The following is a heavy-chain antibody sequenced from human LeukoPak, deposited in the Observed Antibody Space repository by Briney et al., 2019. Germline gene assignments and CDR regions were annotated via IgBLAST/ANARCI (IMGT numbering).Heavy chain of an antibody. CDR2: LYTGGTT. CDR3: ARDGDGYNFGSDY. J-gene: IGHJ4*02. CDR1: GFTVSNNY. D-gene: IGHD5-24*01. V-gene: IGHV3-66*01. Sequence: PGGSLRLSRAASGFTVSNNYMSWVRQAPGKGLEWVSILYTGGTTYYADSVKGRFTISRDNSKNTLYLEMNSLRAEDTAVYYCARDGDGYNFGSDYWGQGTLVTVSS.